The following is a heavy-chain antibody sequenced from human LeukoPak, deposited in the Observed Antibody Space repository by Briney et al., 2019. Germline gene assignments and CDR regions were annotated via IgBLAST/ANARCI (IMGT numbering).Heavy chain of an antibody. D-gene: IGHD1-1*01. CDR3: ARDLEVPRPFDI. CDR1: GFSFSIYS. J-gene: IGHJ3*02. CDR2: ISSSSSTI. Sequence: GGSLRLSCAASGFSFSIYSMNWARQAPGKGLEWISYISSSSSTIYYADSVKGRFTISRDNAKNSLYLQMNSLRGEDTAVYYCARDLEVPRPFDIWGQGTMVTVSS. V-gene: IGHV3-48*01.